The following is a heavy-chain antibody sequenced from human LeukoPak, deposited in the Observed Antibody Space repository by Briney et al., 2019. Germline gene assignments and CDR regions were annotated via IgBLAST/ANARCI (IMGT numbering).Heavy chain of an antibody. Sequence: ASVKVSCKASGYTFTSDDMHWVRQAPGQGLEWMGIINPSGGSTSYAQKFQGRVTMTRDMSTSTVYMELSSLRSEDTAVYYCARGVTTKTIWFDPWGQETLVTVSS. CDR2: INPSGGST. CDR1: GYTFTSDD. J-gene: IGHJ5*02. D-gene: IGHD1-14*01. CDR3: ARGVTTKTIWFDP. V-gene: IGHV1-46*01.